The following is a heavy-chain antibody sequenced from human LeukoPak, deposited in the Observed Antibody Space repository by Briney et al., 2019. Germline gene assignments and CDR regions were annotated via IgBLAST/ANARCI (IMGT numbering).Heavy chain of an antibody. CDR3: ARDPDSSYEWGPFDP. D-gene: IGHD1-26*01. J-gene: IGHJ5*02. V-gene: IGHV6-1*01. CDR2: TYYRSKRNT. CDR1: GDSVSSNSAS. Sequence: SQTLSLTCAISGDSVSSNSASWNWIRQSPSRGLEWLGRTYYRSKRNTDYAVSVKSRITINPDTSKNQSSLHLNSATPEDSAVYYCARDPDSSYEWGPFDPWGQGTLVTVSS.